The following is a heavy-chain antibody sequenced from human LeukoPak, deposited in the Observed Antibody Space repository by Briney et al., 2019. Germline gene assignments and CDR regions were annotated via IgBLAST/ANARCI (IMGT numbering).Heavy chain of an antibody. CDR1: GGSISSYY. CDR2: IYYSGST. V-gene: IGHV4-59*01. J-gene: IGHJ5*02. Sequence: SSETLSLTCTVSGGSISSYYWSWIRQPPGKGLEWIGYIYYSGSTNYNPSLKSRVTISVDTSKNQFSLKLSSVTAADTAVYYCARGPIAVAGTTFGWFDPWGQGTLVTVSS. CDR3: ARGPIAVAGTTFGWFDP. D-gene: IGHD6-19*01.